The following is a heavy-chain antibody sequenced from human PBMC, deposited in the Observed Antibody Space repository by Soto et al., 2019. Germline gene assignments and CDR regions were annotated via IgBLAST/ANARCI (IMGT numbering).Heavy chain of an antibody. CDR3: ARYSDTSQRPYFHY. V-gene: IGHV4-39*01. J-gene: IGHJ1*01. D-gene: IGHD3-22*01. Sequence: SETLSLTCTVSGDSIDSSRYYWGWVRRPPGEGLEWVGTIYYDGTPYYNPSLKTRLTMSVDTSKNQFSLKLISVLVADTAFYYCARYSDTSQRPYFHYWGQGTLVTVSS. CDR1: GDSIDSSRYY. CDR2: IYYDGTP.